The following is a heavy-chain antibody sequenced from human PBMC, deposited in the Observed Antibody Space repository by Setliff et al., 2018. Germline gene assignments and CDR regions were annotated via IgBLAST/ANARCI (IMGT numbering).Heavy chain of an antibody. CDR3: ARDPPSLFGYDSSGYYLDY. CDR2: ISSSSSYI. CDR1: GFTFSSYS. D-gene: IGHD3-22*01. Sequence: GGSLRLSCAASGFTFSSYSMNWVRQAPGKGLEWVSSISSSSSYIYYADSVKGRFTISRDNAKNSLYLQMNSLRAEDTAVYYCARDPPSLFGYDSSGYYLDYWGQGTPVTVSS. J-gene: IGHJ4*02. V-gene: IGHV3-21*01.